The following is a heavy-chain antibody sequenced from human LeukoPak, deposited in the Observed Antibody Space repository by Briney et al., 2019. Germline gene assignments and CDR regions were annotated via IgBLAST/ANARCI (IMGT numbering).Heavy chain of an antibody. D-gene: IGHD3-22*01. CDR1: GGSISSYY. Sequence: SETLSLTCTVSGGSISSYYWSWIRQPAGKGLEWIGRIHTSGSTNYNPSLKSRVTISVDTSKNQFSLKLSSVTAADTAVYYCARAIHYYDSSGYHAGIDYWGQGTLVTVSS. CDR2: IHTSGST. V-gene: IGHV4-4*07. CDR3: ARAIHYYDSSGYHAGIDY. J-gene: IGHJ4*02.